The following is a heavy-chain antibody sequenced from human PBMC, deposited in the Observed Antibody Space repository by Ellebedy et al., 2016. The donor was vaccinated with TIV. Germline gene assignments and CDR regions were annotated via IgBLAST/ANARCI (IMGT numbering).Heavy chain of an antibody. V-gene: IGHV3-74*01. CDR1: CFTFSSYA. J-gene: IGHJ5*01. CDR3: ARSDWLDS. Sequence: GESLKISXAASCFTFSSYAMSWVRQAPGKGLVWVSRIKGDGSMISYADSVKGRFTVSRDNAKNTLYLQMNSLRAEDTAVYYCARSDWLDSWGQGTLVTVSS. CDR2: IKGDGSMI.